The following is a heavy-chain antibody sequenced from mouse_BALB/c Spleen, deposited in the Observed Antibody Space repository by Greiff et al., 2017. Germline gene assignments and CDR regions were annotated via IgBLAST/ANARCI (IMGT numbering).Heavy chain of an antibody. D-gene: IGHD2-2*01. Sequence: VQLKESGAELVKPGASVKLSCTASGFNIKDTYMHWVKQRPEQGLEWIGRIDPANGNTKYDPKFQGKATITADTSSNTAYLQLSSLTSEDTAVYYCARWGYDGYWYFDVWGAGTTVTVSS. CDR1: GFNIKDTY. CDR2: IDPANGNT. V-gene: IGHV14-3*02. J-gene: IGHJ1*01. CDR3: ARWGYDGYWYFDV.